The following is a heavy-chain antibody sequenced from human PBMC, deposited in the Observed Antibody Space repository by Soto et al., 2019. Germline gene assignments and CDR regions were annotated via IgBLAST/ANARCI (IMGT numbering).Heavy chain of an antibody. CDR1: GFTPTTTP. CDR2: ISSSGSTI. J-gene: IGHJ3*02. V-gene: IGHV3-48*03. Sequence: GGSLRLSCAGSGFTPTTTPLSWVRQPPGKGLEWVSYISSSGSTIYYADSVKGRFTISRDNAKNSLYLQMNSLRAGDTAVYHCARGFDIWGQGTMVTVSS. CDR3: ARGFDI.